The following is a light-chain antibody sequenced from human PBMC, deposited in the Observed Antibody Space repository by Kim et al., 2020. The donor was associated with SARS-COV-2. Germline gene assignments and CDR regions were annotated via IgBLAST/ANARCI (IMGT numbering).Light chain of an antibody. J-gene: IGKJ1*01. CDR3: QKYNSAPWT. Sequence: ASVGDRVTITCRASQGISNYLAWYQQKPGKVPKLLIYAASTLQSGVPSRFSGSGSGTEFTLTISSLQPEDVATYDCQKYNSAPWTFGQGTKVEIK. CDR1: QGISNY. CDR2: AAS. V-gene: IGKV1-27*01.